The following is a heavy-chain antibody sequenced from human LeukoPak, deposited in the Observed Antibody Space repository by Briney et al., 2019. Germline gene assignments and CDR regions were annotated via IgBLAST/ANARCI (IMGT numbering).Heavy chain of an antibody. Sequence: GSSVKVSCKASGGTFSSYAISWVRQAPGQGLEWMGGIIPIFGTANYAQKFQGRVTITADESTGTAYMELSSLRSEDTAVYYCARAVEYCGGDCYPGAGAFDIWGQGTMVTVSS. J-gene: IGHJ3*02. CDR3: ARAVEYCGGDCYPGAGAFDI. CDR1: GGTFSSYA. CDR2: IIPIFGTA. V-gene: IGHV1-69*01. D-gene: IGHD2-21*02.